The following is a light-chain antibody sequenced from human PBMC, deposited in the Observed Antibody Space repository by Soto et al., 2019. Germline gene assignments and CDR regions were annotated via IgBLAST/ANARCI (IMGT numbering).Light chain of an antibody. CDR3: QQYEDLPLT. Sequence: DVQLPQSSSSLSASVGDRVIITCQASHSIANSLNWFQQKPGKAPELLISDSSHLEARVPSRFSGSRSGTDFTLTISNLQPEDFATYYCQQYEDLPLTFGGGTRVEIK. V-gene: IGKV1-33*01. CDR1: HSIANS. J-gene: IGKJ4*01. CDR2: DSS.